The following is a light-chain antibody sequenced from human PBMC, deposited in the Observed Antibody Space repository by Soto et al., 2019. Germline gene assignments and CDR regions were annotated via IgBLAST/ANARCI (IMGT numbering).Light chain of an antibody. Sequence: DIHMTQSPSSLSASVGDRVTITCRASQIIRYYLNWYQQKPGKAPKLLIYAASSLQSGVPSRFSGSGSVTDFTLTISSLQTEDFATYYCQQSYSTPQNTFGQGTKLEIK. V-gene: IGKV1-39*01. CDR3: QQSYSTPQNT. CDR2: AAS. J-gene: IGKJ2*01. CDR1: QIIRYY.